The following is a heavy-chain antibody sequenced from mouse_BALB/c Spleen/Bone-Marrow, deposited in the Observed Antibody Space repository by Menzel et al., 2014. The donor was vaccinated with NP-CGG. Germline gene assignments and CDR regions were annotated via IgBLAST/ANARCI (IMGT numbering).Heavy chain of an antibody. CDR1: GDSITSGY. Sequence: EVHLVESGPSLVKPSQTLSLPCSVTGDSITSGYWNWIRKFPGNKLEYMGYISYSGSTYYNPSLKSRISITRDTSKNXYYLQVNSVTTEDTATYYCASPLITTVVAPFAYWGQGTLVTVSA. V-gene: IGHV3-8*02. D-gene: IGHD1-1*01. CDR3: ASPLITTVVAPFAY. CDR2: ISYSGST. J-gene: IGHJ3*01.